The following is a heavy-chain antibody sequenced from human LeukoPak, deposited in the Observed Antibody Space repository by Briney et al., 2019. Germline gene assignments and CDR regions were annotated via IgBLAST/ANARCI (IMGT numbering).Heavy chain of an antibody. J-gene: IGHJ5*02. Sequence: SQTLSLTCTVSGGSISSAGYYWNWIRQHPGKGLEWIGYISYSGSTYYNPSLKSRVTISVDTSKNHFSLKLSSVTAADTAVYYCARGLAVGRLDRWGQGTLVTVSS. V-gene: IGHV4-31*03. CDR2: ISYSGST. CDR3: ARGLAVGRLDR. CDR1: GGSISSAGYY. D-gene: IGHD2-15*01.